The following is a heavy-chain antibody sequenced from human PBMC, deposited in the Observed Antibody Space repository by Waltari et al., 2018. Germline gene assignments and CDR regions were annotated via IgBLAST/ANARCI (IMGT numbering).Heavy chain of an antibody. CDR3: ARERGSSLFFDY. J-gene: IGHJ4*02. CDR2: IKQDGSEK. V-gene: IGHV3-7*01. CDR1: GSTLSSYW. Sequence: EVQLVESGGGLGQHGGSLRLSWPASGSTLSSYWTSRIRQAPGKGLEWVANIKQDGSEKYYVDSVKGRFTISRDNAKNSLYLQMNSLRAEDTAVYYCARERGSSLFFDYWGQGTLVTVSS. D-gene: IGHD6-13*01.